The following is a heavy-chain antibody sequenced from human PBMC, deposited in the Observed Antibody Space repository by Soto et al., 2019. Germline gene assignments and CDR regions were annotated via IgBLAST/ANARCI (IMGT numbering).Heavy chain of an antibody. CDR3: AGDSCHSSVYYPDWFGA. V-gene: IGHV1-69*12. CDR2: IIPIFGTA. D-gene: IGHD3-22*01. J-gene: IGHJ5*02. CDR1: GGTFSSYA. Sequence: QVQLVQSGAEVKKPGSSVKVSCKASGGTFSSYAISWVRQAPGQGLEWMGEIIPIFGTANYGQKFQDRVTITADDFTSSAYREHSILGTEDTAVYYCAGDSCHSSVYYPDWFGAWGQGTLVTVSS.